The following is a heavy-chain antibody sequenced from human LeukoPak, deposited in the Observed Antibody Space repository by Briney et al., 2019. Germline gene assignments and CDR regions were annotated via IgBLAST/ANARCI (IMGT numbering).Heavy chain of an antibody. CDR1: GFTFSGHG. J-gene: IGHJ4*02. CDR3: AKDPPSQRSYYDILTGYPLFGFDY. Sequence: GGSLRLSCAGYGFTFSGHGMIWVRQAPGKGLEWLSYISPGGDTINHADSVKDRFTVSRDNAKSSVYLQMNSLRAEDTAVYYCAKDPPSQRSYYDILTGYPLFGFDYWGQGTLVTVSS. CDR2: ISPGGDTI. D-gene: IGHD3-9*01. V-gene: IGHV3-48*01.